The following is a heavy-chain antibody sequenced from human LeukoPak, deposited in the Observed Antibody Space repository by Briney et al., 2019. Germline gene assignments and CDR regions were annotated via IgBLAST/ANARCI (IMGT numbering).Heavy chain of an antibody. CDR2: ISWNSGSI. CDR3: ARGPIVGATSYFDY. CDR1: GFTLDDYA. Sequence: GGSLRLSCAASGFTLDDYAMHWVRQAPGKGLEWVSGISWNSGSIGYADSVKGRFTISRDNAKNSLYLQMNSLRAEDTALYYCARGPIVGATSYFDYWGQGTLVTVSS. D-gene: IGHD1-26*01. J-gene: IGHJ4*02. V-gene: IGHV3-9*01.